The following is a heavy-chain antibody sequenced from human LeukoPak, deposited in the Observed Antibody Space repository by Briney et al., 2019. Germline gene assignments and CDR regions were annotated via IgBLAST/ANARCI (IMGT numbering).Heavy chain of an antibody. V-gene: IGHV4-4*07. Sequence: SETLSLTCTASGVSISSYYLSWVRQPPGKGLEWIARIYTSGSTNYNPSLQSRVPISVEQPQNHSSPKQSSATAADTAVYYCARDLLSSSGGYYFDYWGQGTLVTVSS. CDR2: IYTSGST. D-gene: IGHD6-19*01. CDR1: GVSISSYY. CDR3: ARDLLSSSGGYYFDY. J-gene: IGHJ4*02.